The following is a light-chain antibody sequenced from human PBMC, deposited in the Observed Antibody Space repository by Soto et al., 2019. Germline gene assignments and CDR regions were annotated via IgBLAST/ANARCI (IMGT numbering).Light chain of an antibody. CDR1: SIGDYNF. CDR3: SSYTSSSPVI. V-gene: IGLV2-14*03. CDR2: DVS. Sequence: QSVLTQPASVSGSPGQSITISCTGTSIGDYNFVSWYQQHPGKAPKLMISDVSNRPSGVSNRFSGSKSGNTASLTISGLQAEDEADYYCSSYTSSSPVIFGGGTKLTVL. J-gene: IGLJ2*01.